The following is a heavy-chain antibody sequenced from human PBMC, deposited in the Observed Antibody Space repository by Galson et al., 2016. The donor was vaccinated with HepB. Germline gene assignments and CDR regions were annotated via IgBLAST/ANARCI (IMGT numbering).Heavy chain of an antibody. Sequence: SVKVSCKASGYTFTSYDINWVRQAPGQGLEWMGWMNPNSGNTGYALRFQGRVALTRDTSTSTAYMALSGLRSADTAVYFCARAQVSYDVLTAYFFRWFDPWGQGTLITVSS. CDR1: GYTFTSYD. V-gene: IGHV1-8*01. D-gene: IGHD3-9*01. CDR2: MNPNSGNT. J-gene: IGHJ5*02. CDR3: ARAQVSYDVLTAYFFRWFDP.